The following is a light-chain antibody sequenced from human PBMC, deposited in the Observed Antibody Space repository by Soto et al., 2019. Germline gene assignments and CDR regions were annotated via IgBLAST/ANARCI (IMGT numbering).Light chain of an antibody. J-gene: IGKJ5*01. Sequence: EIFMTQSPVTLSVSQGERATLSWRASQSVSRKLVWYQQKPGQAPRLLIYDTSTRATGIPARFSGSGSGTEFTLTISSLQSEDFAVYYCQQYNTWTSITFGQGTRLEIK. CDR2: DTS. CDR3: QQYNTWTSIT. V-gene: IGKV3-15*01. CDR1: QSVSRK.